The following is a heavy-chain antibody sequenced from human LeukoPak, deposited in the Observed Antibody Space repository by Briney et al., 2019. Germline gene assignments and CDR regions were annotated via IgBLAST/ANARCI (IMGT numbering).Heavy chain of an antibody. Sequence: SETLSLTCTVSGGSISSYYWSWIRLPPGKGLEWIGYLSKSGNTNYSPSLKSRVTIFGDTSKNQFFLKLSSVIAAATAMYYCARARYVNSFYAFDIWGQGTLVTVSS. CDR3: ARARYVNSFYAFDI. V-gene: IGHV4-59*01. D-gene: IGHD3-9*01. CDR1: GGSISSYY. J-gene: IGHJ3*02. CDR2: LSKSGNT.